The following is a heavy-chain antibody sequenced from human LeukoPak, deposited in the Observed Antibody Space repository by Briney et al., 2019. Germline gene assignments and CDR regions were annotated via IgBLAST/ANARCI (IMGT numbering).Heavy chain of an antibody. V-gene: IGHV4-59*01. J-gene: IGHJ3*02. CDR3: ARSGYFDWWNDAFDI. Sequence: SETLSLTCTVSGGSISSYYWSWIRQPPGKGLEWIGYIYYSGSTNYNPSLKSRVTISVDTSKNQFSLKLSSVTAADTAVYYCARSGYFDWWNDAFDIRGQGTMVTVSS. D-gene: IGHD3-9*01. CDR2: IYYSGST. CDR1: GGSISSYY.